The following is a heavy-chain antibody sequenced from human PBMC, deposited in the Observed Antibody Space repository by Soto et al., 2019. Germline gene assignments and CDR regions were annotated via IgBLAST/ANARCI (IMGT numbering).Heavy chain of an antibody. J-gene: IGHJ4*02. Sequence: QITLNESGPTQVKPRQTLTLTCTFSGFSLTTSGVGLGWIRQSPGKAPEWLALIYWDDDKRYSPSLKSRLTITKDSSKNQWDLTMAYLDPADKASYYCAHRVLRTVFGLVTTTAIYFDFWGQGTPVAVSS. CDR2: IYWDDDK. CDR1: GFSLTTSGVG. CDR3: AHRVLRTVFGLVTTTAIYFDF. D-gene: IGHD3-3*01. V-gene: IGHV2-5*02.